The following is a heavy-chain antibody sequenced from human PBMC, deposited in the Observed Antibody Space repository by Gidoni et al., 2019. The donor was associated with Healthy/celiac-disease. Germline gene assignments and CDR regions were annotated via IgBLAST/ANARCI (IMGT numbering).Heavy chain of an antibody. J-gene: IGHJ3*02. D-gene: IGHD3-3*01. V-gene: IGHV3-30*18. CDR3: AKCLFDFWSGYYKEDAFDI. CDR2: ISYDGSNK. CDR1: GFTFSSYG. Sequence: QVQLVESGGGVVQPGRSLRLSCAASGFTFSSYGMHWVRQAPGKGLEGVAVISYDGSNKYYADSVKGRFTISRDNSKNTLYLQMNSLRAEDTAVYYCAKCLFDFWSGYYKEDAFDIWGQGTMVTVSS.